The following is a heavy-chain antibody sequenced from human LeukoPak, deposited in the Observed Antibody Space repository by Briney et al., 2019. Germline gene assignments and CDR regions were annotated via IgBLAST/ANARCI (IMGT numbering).Heavy chain of an antibody. CDR3: TTGGNVMVADTRAFGI. CDR1: DFTFNKDW. V-gene: IGHV3-15*07. CDR2: IKSTVDGGTT. D-gene: IGHD2-15*01. Sequence: PGGSLRLSCAASDFTFNKDWMNWVRQAPGKGLGWVGRIKSTVDGGTTDYAAPVKGRFTVSRDDSKKTLYLQMNSLKIEDTAVYYCTTGGNVMVADTRAFGIWGQGTMVTVSS. J-gene: IGHJ3*02.